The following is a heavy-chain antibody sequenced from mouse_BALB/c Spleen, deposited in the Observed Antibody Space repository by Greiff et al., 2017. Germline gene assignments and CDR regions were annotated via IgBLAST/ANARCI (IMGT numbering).Heavy chain of an antibody. D-gene: IGHD2-1*01. CDR3: AINGNYAMDY. Sequence: VQLQESGPGLVAPSQSLSITCTVSGFSLTSYGVHWVRQPPGKGLEWLGVIWAGGSTNYNSALMSRLSISKDNSKSQVFLKMNSLQTDDTAMYYCAINGNYAMDYWGQGTLVTVSA. J-gene: IGHJ3*01. CDR1: GFSLTSYG. V-gene: IGHV2-9*02. CDR2: IWAGGST.